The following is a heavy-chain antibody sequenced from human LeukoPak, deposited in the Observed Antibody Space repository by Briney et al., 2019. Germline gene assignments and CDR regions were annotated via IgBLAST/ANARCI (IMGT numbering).Heavy chain of an antibody. Sequence: GSSVKVSCKASGGTFSSYAIRWVRQAPGQGLEWMGRIIPIFGTANYAQKFQGRVTITADKSTSTAYMELSSLRSEDTAVYYCARGFIDEYAFDIWGQGTMVTVSS. CDR2: IIPIFGTA. CDR1: GGTFSSYA. J-gene: IGHJ3*02. D-gene: IGHD3-16*02. CDR3: ARGFIDEYAFDI. V-gene: IGHV1-69*06.